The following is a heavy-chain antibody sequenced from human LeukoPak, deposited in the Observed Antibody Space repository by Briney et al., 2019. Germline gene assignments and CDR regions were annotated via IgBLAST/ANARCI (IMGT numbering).Heavy chain of an antibody. CDR3: ARDPHYYYDSSGYLGGFDY. J-gene: IGHJ4*02. CDR2: INPNSGGT. CDR1: GYTFTGYY. V-gene: IGHV1-2*02. D-gene: IGHD3-22*01. Sequence: ASVKVSCKASGYTFTGYYMHWVRQAPGQGLEWMGWINPNSGGTNYAQKFRGRVTMTRDTSISTAYMELSRLRSDDTAVYYCARDPHYYYDSSGYLGGFDYWGQGTLVTVSS.